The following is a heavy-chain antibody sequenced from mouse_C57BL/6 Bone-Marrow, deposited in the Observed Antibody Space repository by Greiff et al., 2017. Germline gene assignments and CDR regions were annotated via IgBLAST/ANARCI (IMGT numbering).Heavy chain of an antibody. D-gene: IGHD3-1*01. CDR3: AREGANSWFAY. J-gene: IGHJ3*01. V-gene: IGHV1-81*01. Sequence: QVQLQQSGAELARPGASVKLSCKASGYTFTSYGISWVKQRTGQGLEWIGEIYPRSGNTYYNEKFKGKATLTADKSSSTAYMELRSLTSEDAAVYFCAREGANSWFAYWGQGTLVTVSA. CDR1: GYTFTSYG. CDR2: IYPRSGNT.